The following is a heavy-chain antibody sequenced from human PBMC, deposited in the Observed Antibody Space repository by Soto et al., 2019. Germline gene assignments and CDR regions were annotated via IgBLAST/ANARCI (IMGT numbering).Heavy chain of an antibody. CDR3: ARRSLALRKNNWFDP. V-gene: IGHV4-39*01. CDR2: IFYLGSS. D-gene: IGHD3-3*02. Sequence: SETLSLTCTVSGDSIISSDFYWGWVRQPPGKGLEWIGSIFYLGSSYYNPSLKSRVTMSVDTSKNQFSLRLRSVTAADTALYFCARRSLALRKNNWFDPWGQGIMVTVYS. J-gene: IGHJ5*02. CDR1: GDSIISSDFY.